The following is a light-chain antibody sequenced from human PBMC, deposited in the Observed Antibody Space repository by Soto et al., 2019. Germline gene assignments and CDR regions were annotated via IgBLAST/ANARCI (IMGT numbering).Light chain of an antibody. CDR1: QTVSITY. CDR3: QQRSNWPPIT. V-gene: IGKV3-11*01. CDR2: GAS. Sequence: GLTQSPGTLSLSPGESATLSCRASQTVSITYLTWYQQKPGQAPRLLIFGASKRATGIPARFSGSGSGTDFTLTISSLEPEDFAVYYCQQRSNWPPITFGQGTRLEI. J-gene: IGKJ5*01.